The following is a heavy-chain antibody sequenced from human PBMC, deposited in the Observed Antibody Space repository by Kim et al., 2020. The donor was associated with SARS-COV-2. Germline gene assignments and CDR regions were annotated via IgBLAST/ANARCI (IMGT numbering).Heavy chain of an antibody. J-gene: IGHJ4*02. CDR3: AHFEWLEYYFDY. D-gene: IGHD6-19*01. Sequence: RYRPSLKSRLTITKDTSKNQVVLTMTNMDPVDTATYYCAHFEWLEYYFDYWGQGTLVTVSS. V-gene: IGHV2-5*01.